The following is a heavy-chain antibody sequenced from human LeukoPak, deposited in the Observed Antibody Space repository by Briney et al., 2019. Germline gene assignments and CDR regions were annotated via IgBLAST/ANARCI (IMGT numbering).Heavy chain of an antibody. CDR2: MNPNSGNT. CDR1: GYTFTSYD. J-gene: IGHJ4*02. CDR3: AREWRGNIVATITSD. V-gene: IGHV1-8*01. Sequence: GASVKVSCKASGYTFTSYDINWVRQATGQGLEWMGWMNPNSGNTGYAQKFQGRVTMTRNTSISTAYMELSSLRSEDTAVYYCAREWRGNIVATITSDWGQGTLVTVSS. D-gene: IGHD5-12*01.